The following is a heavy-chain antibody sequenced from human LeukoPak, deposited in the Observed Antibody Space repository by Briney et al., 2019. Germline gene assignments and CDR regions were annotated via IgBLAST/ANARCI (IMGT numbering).Heavy chain of an antibody. CDR2: INYSGDST. V-gene: IGHV3-23*01. CDR1: EFTFSTYG. Sequence: GGSLRLSCAASEFTFSTYGMSWVRQAPGKGLEWVSGINYSGDSTYYADSVKGRFTISRDNAKNSLYLQMNSLRAEDTAVYYCARVGRVHAFDIWGQGTMVTVSS. CDR3: ARVGRVHAFDI. D-gene: IGHD5-24*01. J-gene: IGHJ3*02.